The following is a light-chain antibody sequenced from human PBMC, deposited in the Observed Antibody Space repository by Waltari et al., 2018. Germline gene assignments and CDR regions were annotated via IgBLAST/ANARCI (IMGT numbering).Light chain of an antibody. CDR2: WAS. Sequence: DIVLTQSPDSLAVSLGERXTINCKSSQSVGFSSNNKNYLAWYQQKPGQPPKLLITWASTRASGVPDRFSGSGSGTDFTLTISSLQAEDVAVYYCQQCYTFPYTFGQGTKLEIK. V-gene: IGKV4-1*01. CDR3: QQCYTFPYT. CDR1: QSVGFSSNNKNY. J-gene: IGKJ2*01.